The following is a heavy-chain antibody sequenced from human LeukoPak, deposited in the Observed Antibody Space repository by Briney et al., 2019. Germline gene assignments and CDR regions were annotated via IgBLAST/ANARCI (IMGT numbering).Heavy chain of an antibody. J-gene: IGHJ6*02. D-gene: IGHD3-16*01. CDR2: IKQDGSEK. Sequence: SGGSLRLSCAASGFTFSSYWMSCVRQAPGKGLEWVANIKQDGSEKYYVDSVKGRFTISRDNAKNSLYLQMNSLRAEDTAVYYCARERDYKDYYYGMDVWGQGTTVTVSS. V-gene: IGHV3-7*01. CDR3: ARERDYKDYYYGMDV. CDR1: GFTFSSYW.